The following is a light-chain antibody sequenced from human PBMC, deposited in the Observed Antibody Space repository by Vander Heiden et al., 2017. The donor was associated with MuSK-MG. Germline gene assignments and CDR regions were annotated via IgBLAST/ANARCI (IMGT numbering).Light chain of an antibody. CDR3: CSIAGSRV. Sequence: QSALTQAASVSGSPGQSITISCTGSSSDVGSYNLVSWYQQHPGKAPKLMIYEVSKRPSGVSNRFSGSKSGNTASLTISGLQAEDEADYYCCSIAGSRVFGGGTKVTVL. CDR1: SSDVGSYNL. CDR2: EVS. J-gene: IGLJ2*01. V-gene: IGLV2-23*02.